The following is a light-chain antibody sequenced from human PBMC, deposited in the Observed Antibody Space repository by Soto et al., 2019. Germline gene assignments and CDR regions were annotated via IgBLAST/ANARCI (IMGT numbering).Light chain of an antibody. J-gene: IGKJ4*01. Sequence: DTQITRSPPSRSPSLEKNVTITCRASQGISNYLAWYQQKPGKVPKVLIYAASTLQSGVPSRFSAIGSGTDFTLTISSLQPEDVATYYCQKYNRAPLTFGGG. CDR3: QKYNRAPLT. V-gene: IGKV1-27*01. CDR1: QGISNY. CDR2: AAS.